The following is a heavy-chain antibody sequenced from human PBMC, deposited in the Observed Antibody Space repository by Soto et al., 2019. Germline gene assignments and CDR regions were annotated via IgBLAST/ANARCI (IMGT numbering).Heavy chain of an antibody. V-gene: IGHV4-31*03. D-gene: IGHD2-15*01. J-gene: IGHJ6*02. Sequence: PSETLSLTCTVSGGSISSGGYYWSWIRQHPGKGLEWIGYIYYSGSTYYNPSLKSRVTIAVDTSKNQFSLKLSSVTAADTAVYYCARGGYIVSTPSDYYYGMDVWGQGTTVTVS. CDR3: ARGGYIVSTPSDYYYGMDV. CDR1: GGSISSGGYY. CDR2: IYYSGST.